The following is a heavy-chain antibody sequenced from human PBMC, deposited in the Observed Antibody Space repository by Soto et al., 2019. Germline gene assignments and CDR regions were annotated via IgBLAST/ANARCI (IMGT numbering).Heavy chain of an antibody. V-gene: IGHV4-34*01. CDR2: INHSGST. J-gene: IGHJ5*02. D-gene: IGHD3-10*01. CDR1: GGSFSGYY. Sequence: PSETLSLTCAVYGGSFSGYYWSWIRQPPGKGLEWIGEINHSGSTNYNPSLKSRVTISVDTSKNQFSLKLSSVTAADTAVYYCARGRRAFYGSGSYYNRGYNWFDPWGQGTLVTVSS. CDR3: ARGRRAFYGSGSYYNRGYNWFDP.